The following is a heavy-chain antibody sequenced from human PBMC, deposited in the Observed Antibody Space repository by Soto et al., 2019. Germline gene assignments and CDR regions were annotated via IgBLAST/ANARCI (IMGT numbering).Heavy chain of an antibody. CDR2: IIPYYNTL. CDR3: ASGASRWYPYFFDS. V-gene: IGHV1-69*01. CDR1: EGTFNSYA. Sequence: QAQVVQSGAEVSKPGSSVKLSCKASEGTFNSYAIAWVRHAPGQGLEWMGGIIPYYNTLNYAQKFQDRVTITADDSTNTVYMELSSLRADDTAVYFCASGASRWYPYFFDSWAQGTLVTVSS. J-gene: IGHJ4*02. D-gene: IGHD6-13*01.